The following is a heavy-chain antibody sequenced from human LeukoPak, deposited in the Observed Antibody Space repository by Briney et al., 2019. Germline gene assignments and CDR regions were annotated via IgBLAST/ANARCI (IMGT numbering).Heavy chain of an antibody. V-gene: IGHV1-18*04. J-gene: IGHJ4*02. CDR1: GYTFTSYY. D-gene: IGHD5-18*01. CDR2: ISAYNGNT. Sequence: ASVKVSCKASGYTFTSYYMHWVRQAPGQGLEWMGWISAYNGNTNYAQKLQGRVTVTTDTSTSTAYMELRSLRSDDTAVYYCARDPDHFYRGYSYGYTFDYWGQGTLVTVSS. CDR3: ARDPDHFYRGYSYGYTFDY.